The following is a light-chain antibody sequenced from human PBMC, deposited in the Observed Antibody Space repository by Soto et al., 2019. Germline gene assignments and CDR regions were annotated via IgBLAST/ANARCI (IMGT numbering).Light chain of an antibody. V-gene: IGKV1-27*01. CDR2: SAS. CDR3: QQYHDYWT. Sequence: DIQLTQSPSSLSASVGDRVTITCRVSQGISSYLNWYRQKPGKVPKPLIYSASNLQSGVPSRFSGSGSGAEFTLIISSLQPDDFATYYCQQYHDYWTFGQGTKVDIK. CDR1: QGISSY. J-gene: IGKJ1*01.